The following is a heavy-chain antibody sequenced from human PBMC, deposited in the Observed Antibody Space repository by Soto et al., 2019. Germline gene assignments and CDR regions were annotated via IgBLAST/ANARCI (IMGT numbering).Heavy chain of an antibody. V-gene: IGHV4-30-2*03. CDR2: IYHSGST. D-gene: IGHD2-15*01. CDR3: ARHMTYCSGGSCYSVYYYGMDV. Sequence: SETLSLTCAVSGGSISSGGYSWSWIRQPPGKGLEWIGYIYHSGSTYYNPSLKSRVTISVDTSKNQFSLKLSSVTAADTAVYYCARHMTYCSGGSCYSVYYYGMDVWGQGTTVTVSS. J-gene: IGHJ6*02. CDR1: GGSISSGGYS.